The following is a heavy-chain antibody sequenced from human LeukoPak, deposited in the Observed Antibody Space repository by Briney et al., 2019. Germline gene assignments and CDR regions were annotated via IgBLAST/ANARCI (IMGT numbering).Heavy chain of an antibody. J-gene: IGHJ4*02. D-gene: IGHD6-13*01. CDR1: GGSISSSSYY. CDR2: IYYSGST. Sequence: SETLSLTCTVSGGSISSSSYYWGWIRQPPGKGLEWIGCIYYSGSTYYNPSLKSRVTISVDTSKNQFSLKLSSVTAADTAVYYCARQRQQLVKRIDYWGQGTLVTVSS. V-gene: IGHV4-39*01. CDR3: ARQRQQLVKRIDY.